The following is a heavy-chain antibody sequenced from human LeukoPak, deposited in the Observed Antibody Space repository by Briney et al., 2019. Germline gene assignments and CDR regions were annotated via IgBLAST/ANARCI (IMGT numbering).Heavy chain of an antibody. CDR2: IYYSGTT. J-gene: IGHJ4*02. V-gene: IGHV4-39*01. CDR1: GGSFSSSDYY. Sequence: SETLSLTCTVSGGSFSSSDYYWGWIRQPPGKGLEWIGSIYYSGTTYYNPSLKSRVTISVDTSKKQFSLKLRSVTAADTAVYYCARQGEMATIFSVGYWGQGTLVTVSS. CDR3: ARQGEMATIFSVGY. D-gene: IGHD5-24*01.